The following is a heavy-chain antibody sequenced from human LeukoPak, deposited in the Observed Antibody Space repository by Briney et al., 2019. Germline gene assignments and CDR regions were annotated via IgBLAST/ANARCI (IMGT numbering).Heavy chain of an antibody. J-gene: IGHJ6*02. Sequence: SQTLSLTCAISGDSVSSKSAAWNWIRQSPSRGLEWLGRTYYRSKWSSGYAESVKSRITINPDTSKNQFSLQLKSVTPEDTAVYYCARDLLWFGEAPRYGMDVWGQGTTVTVSS. CDR1: GDSVSSKSAA. D-gene: IGHD3-10*01. V-gene: IGHV6-1*01. CDR3: ARDLLWFGEAPRYGMDV. CDR2: TYYRSKWSS.